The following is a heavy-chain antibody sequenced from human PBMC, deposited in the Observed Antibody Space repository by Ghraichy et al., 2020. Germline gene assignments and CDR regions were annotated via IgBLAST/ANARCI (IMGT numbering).Heavy chain of an antibody. CDR3: TTDFVVVGCRAFDI. Sequence: GGSLRLSCAASGFTFSNAWMSWVRQAPGKGLEWVGRIKSKTDGGTTDYAAPVKGRFTISRDDSKNTLYLQMNSLKTEDTAVYYCTTDFVVVGCRAFDIWGQGTMVTVSS. V-gene: IGHV3-15*01. D-gene: IGHD2-2*01. J-gene: IGHJ3*02. CDR2: IKSKTDGGTT. CDR1: GFTFSNAW.